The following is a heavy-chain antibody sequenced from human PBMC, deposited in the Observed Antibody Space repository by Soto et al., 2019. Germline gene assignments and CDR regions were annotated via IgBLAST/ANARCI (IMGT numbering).Heavy chain of an antibody. CDR3: SSADSGYSWGIFDY. CDR1: GLTFSQYW. J-gene: IGHJ4*02. CDR2: IKKDGSEK. Sequence: EVRLVESGGGLVQPGGSLRLSCAASGLTFSQYWMSWVRQAPGKGLEWVANIKKDGSEKHYLDSVKGRFTISRDNAKNSLYLQMNSLRAEDTAVYYCSSADSGYSWGIFDYWGQGTLVTVSS. V-gene: IGHV3-7*03. D-gene: IGHD3-22*01.